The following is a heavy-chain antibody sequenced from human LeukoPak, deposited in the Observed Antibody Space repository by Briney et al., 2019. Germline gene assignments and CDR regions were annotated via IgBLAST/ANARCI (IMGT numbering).Heavy chain of an antibody. V-gene: IGHV3-23*01. Sequence: PGVSLRLSCAASGFTFSSYAMSWVRQAPGKGLEWVSAISGSGGSTYYADSVKGRFTISRDNSKNTLYLQMNSLRAEDTAVYYCAKDLGIDYVWGSYRPDYWGQGTLVTVSS. J-gene: IGHJ4*02. CDR2: ISGSGGST. CDR3: AKDLGIDYVWGSYRPDY. CDR1: GFTFSSYA. D-gene: IGHD3-16*02.